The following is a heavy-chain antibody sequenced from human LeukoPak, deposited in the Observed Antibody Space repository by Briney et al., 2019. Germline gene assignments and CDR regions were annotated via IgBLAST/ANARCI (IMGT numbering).Heavy chain of an antibody. V-gene: IGHV4-30-2*01. Sequence: PSQTLSLTCAVSGGSISSGGYSWSWIRQPPGKGLEWIGYIYHSGSTYYNPSLKSRVTISVDRSKNQFSLKLSSVTAADTAVYYCARAPNYYDSSGYYYFDYWGQGTLVTVSS. CDR2: IYHSGST. D-gene: IGHD3-22*01. CDR1: GGSISSGGYS. CDR3: ARAPNYYDSSGYYYFDY. J-gene: IGHJ4*02.